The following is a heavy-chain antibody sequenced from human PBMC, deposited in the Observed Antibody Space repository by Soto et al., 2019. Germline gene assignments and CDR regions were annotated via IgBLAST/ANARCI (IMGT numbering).Heavy chain of an antibody. CDR3: ARERVDYSSTSCHLDWFDP. J-gene: IGHJ5*02. CDR2: IIPIFGTA. CDR1: GGTFSSYA. D-gene: IGHD2-2*01. V-gene: IGHV1-69*06. Sequence: QVQLVQSGAEVKKPGSSVKVSCKASGGTFSSYAISWVRQAPGQGLEWMGGIIPIFGTANYAQKFQGRVTITADKSTSTAYMELSSLRSEDTAVYYCARERVDYSSTSCHLDWFDPWGQGTLVTVSS.